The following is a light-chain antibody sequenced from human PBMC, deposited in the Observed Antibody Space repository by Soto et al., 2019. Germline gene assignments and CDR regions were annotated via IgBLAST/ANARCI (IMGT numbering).Light chain of an antibody. CDR2: EVT. Sequence: QSALTQPPSASGSPGQSVTISCTGTSSDVGGYNYVSWYQQHPGKAPKLIIYEVTKRPSGVPDRFSGSKSGNTASLTVSGLQADDETDYYCSSYAGSNNFVVFGGGTQLTVL. CDR3: SSYAGSNNFVV. CDR1: SSDVGGYNY. V-gene: IGLV2-8*01. J-gene: IGLJ2*01.